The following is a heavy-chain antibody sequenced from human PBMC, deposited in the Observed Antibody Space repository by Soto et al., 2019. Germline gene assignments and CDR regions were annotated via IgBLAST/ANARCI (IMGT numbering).Heavy chain of an antibody. D-gene: IGHD6-13*01. CDR3: TRDRQLVQDWFDP. J-gene: IGHJ5*02. Sequence: EVQLVESGGGLAKPGGSLRLSCVASGFTFSTYNMNWVRQAPWKGLEWVSFISSGGEYRYYADSVKGRFNISRDNAQNSLYLHLNSLRAEDTAVYYCTRDRQLVQDWFDPWGQGTPVTVSS. CDR1: GFTFSTYN. CDR2: ISSGGEYR. V-gene: IGHV3-21*01.